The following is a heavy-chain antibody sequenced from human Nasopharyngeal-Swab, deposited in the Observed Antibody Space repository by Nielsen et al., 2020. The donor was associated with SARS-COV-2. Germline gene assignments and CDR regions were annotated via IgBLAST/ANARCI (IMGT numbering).Heavy chain of an antibody. Sequence: ASVQVSCKASGYTFTSYYMHWVRQAPGQGLEWMGIINPSGGSTSYAQKFQGRVTMTRDTSTSTVYMELSSLRSEDTAVYYCAITEGELHFDYWGQGTLVTVSS. CDR2: INPSGGST. CDR3: AITEGELHFDY. CDR1: GYTFTSYY. J-gene: IGHJ4*02. V-gene: IGHV1-46*01. D-gene: IGHD1-26*01.